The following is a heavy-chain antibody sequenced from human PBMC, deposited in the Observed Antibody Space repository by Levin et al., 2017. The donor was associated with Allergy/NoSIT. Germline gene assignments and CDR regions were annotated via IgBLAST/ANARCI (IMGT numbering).Heavy chain of an antibody. CDR3: AKRRYCSSRSCHDFDY. CDR2: ISDIGNSA. J-gene: IGHJ4*02. Sequence: GESLKISCAASGFIFNSYGMNWVRQAPGKGLEWVSAISDIGNSAYYADSVKGRFAISRDNSKNTLYLQMNSLRAEDTAVYYCAKRRYCSSRSCHDFDYWGQGTLVTVCS. CDR1: GFIFNSYG. D-gene: IGHD2-2*01. V-gene: IGHV3-23*01.